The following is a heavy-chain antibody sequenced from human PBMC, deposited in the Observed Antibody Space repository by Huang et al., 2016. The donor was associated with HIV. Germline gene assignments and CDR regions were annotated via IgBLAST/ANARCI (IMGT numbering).Heavy chain of an antibody. CDR3: ARALLLFGLGSPLDF. Sequence: QVQLVQSGAEVKKPGASVTISCKASGYTFTTYHMHWVRQAPGQGLEWMGMINPSGASTRYAQTFQGRVTMTSDTSTSTVYRELSSLTPEDTAVYYCARALLLFGLGSPLDFWGQGSLVTVSS. V-gene: IGHV1-46*01. CDR1: GYTFTTYH. CDR2: INPSGAST. D-gene: IGHD3-10*01. J-gene: IGHJ4*02.